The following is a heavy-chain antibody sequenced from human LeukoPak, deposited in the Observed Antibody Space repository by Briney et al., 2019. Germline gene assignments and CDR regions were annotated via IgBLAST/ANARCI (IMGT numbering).Heavy chain of an antibody. V-gene: IGHV1-8*03. CDR2: MKPNSGNT. J-gene: IGHJ4*02. CDR3: ARGLWYRDLYYFDY. D-gene: IGHD3-10*01. Sequence: ASVTLSCKASGYTFTSYDINWVRQATGHGREWMGWMKPNSGNTVYAQKLSRRVTITRNTYTSTAYMELSELRSEDTAVYDYARGLWYRDLYYFDYWGQGTLVTVSS. CDR1: GYTFTSYD.